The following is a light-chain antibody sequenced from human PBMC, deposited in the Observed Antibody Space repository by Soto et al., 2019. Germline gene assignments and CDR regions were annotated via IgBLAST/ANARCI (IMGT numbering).Light chain of an antibody. CDR3: QQYKSYWT. CDR1: QSISSW. Sequence: DIQMTQSPSTLSASVGDRVTITCRASQSISSWLAWYQQKPGKAPKLLIYKASSLESGVPSRFSGRGSGTEFILTISSLQRDDLSTYYCQQYKSYWTFGQGTKVQIK. J-gene: IGKJ1*01. CDR2: KAS. V-gene: IGKV1-5*03.